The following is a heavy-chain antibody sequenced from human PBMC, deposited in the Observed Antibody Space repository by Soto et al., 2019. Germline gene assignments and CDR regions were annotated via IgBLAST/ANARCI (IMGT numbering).Heavy chain of an antibody. CDR1: GGSFSGYY. V-gene: IGHV4-34*01. D-gene: IGHD6-6*01. CDR2: INHSGST. Sequence: SETLSLTCAVYGGSFSGYYWSWIRQPPGKGLEWIGEINHSGSTNYNPSLKSRVTISVDTSKNQFSLKLSSVTAADTAVYYCARHESELVQYNWFDPWGQGTLVTVSS. CDR3: ARHESELVQYNWFDP. J-gene: IGHJ5*02.